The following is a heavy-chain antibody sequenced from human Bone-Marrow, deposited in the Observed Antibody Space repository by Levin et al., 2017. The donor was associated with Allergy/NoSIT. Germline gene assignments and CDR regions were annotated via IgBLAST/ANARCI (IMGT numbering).Heavy chain of an antibody. D-gene: IGHD3-16*01. CDR2: VSRSGTYT. CDR1: GFTFSDYY. Sequence: GESLKISCAASGFTFSDYYMTWIRQAPGKGLEWVSYVSRSGTYTNYADSVTGRFTISRDDAKSSLYLQMNNLRAEDPGVYFCARGVFSGDAFDIWGQGTRVVVST. J-gene: IGHJ3*02. CDR3: ARGVFSGDAFDI. V-gene: IGHV3-11*05.